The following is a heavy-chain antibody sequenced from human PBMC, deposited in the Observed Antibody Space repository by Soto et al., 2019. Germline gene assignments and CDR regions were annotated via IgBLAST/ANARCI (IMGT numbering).Heavy chain of an antibody. J-gene: IGHJ3*02. CDR2: ISYDGSNK. CDR3: ARSTGYSSDDVFDI. V-gene: IGHV3-30-3*01. D-gene: IGHD6-19*01. CDR1: GFTFSSYA. Sequence: QVQLVESGGGVVQPGRSLRLSCAASGFTFSSYAMHWVRQAPGKGLEWVAVISYDGSNKYYADSVKGRFTISRDNSKNTLYLQMNSLRAEDTAVYYCARSTGYSSDDVFDIWGQGTMVTVSS.